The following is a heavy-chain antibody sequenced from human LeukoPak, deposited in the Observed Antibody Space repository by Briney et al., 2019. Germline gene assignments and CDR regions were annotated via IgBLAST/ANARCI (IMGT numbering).Heavy chain of an antibody. D-gene: IGHD2-2*01. CDR1: GGSISSSIHF. CDR2: IYYTGAT. CDR3: ARDAAAYNWFDP. J-gene: IGHJ5*02. Sequence: WETLSLTCTVSGGSISSSIHFRGWFRQPPGKRLEWIGNIYYTGATYYNPSLKSRVTISVDTSKKQFSLKLSSVTAADTAVYYCARDAAAYNWFDPWGQGTLVTVSS. V-gene: IGHV4-39*07.